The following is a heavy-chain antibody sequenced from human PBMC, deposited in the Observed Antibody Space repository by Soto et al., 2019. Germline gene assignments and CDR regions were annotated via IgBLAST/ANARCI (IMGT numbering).Heavy chain of an antibody. CDR2: INHSGST. CDR3: AREGQLATHDAFDI. D-gene: IGHD6-6*01. CDR1: GGSFSGYY. Sequence: SETLSLTCAVYGGSFSGYYWSWIRQPPGKGLEWIGEINHSGSTNYNPSLKSRVTISVDTSKNQFSLKLSSVTAADTAVYYCAREGQLATHDAFDIWGQGTMVTVSS. V-gene: IGHV4-34*01. J-gene: IGHJ3*02.